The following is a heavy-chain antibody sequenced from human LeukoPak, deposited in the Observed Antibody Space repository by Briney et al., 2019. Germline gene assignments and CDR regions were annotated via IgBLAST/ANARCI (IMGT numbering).Heavy chain of an antibody. J-gene: IGHJ5*02. CDR1: GFTFSNYW. V-gene: IGHV3-15*01. CDR2: IKSKNVGGTT. Sequence: PGGSLRLSCAASGFTFSNYWMRWVRQAQGKGLEWVGRIKSKNVGGTTDYAAPVKGRFTISRDDSKNTVYLQMNSLKIEDTAVYYCTSHAAFDPWGQGTLVTVSS. CDR3: TSHAAFDP.